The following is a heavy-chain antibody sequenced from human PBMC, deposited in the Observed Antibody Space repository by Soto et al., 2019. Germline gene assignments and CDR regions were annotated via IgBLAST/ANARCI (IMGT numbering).Heavy chain of an antibody. J-gene: IGHJ3*02. V-gene: IGHV3-23*01. CDR2: ISGSGGST. CDR1: GFTFSSYA. Sequence: HPGGSLRLSCAASGFTFSSYAMSWVRQAPGKGLEWVSAISGSGGSTYYADSVKGRFTISRDNSKNTLYLQMNSLRAEDTAVYYCAKDSHSSGWYHRLYAFDIWGQGTMVTVSS. CDR3: AKDSHSSGWYHRLYAFDI. D-gene: IGHD6-19*01.